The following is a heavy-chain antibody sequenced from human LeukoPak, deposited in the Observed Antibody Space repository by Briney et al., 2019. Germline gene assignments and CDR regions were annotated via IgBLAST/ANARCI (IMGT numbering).Heavy chain of an antibody. V-gene: IGHV1-8*03. J-gene: IGHJ6*03. D-gene: IGHD3-9*01. CDR1: GYTFTSYD. CDR2: INPKSGNT. Sequence: ASVKVSCKASGYTFTSYDINWVRQATGQGPECLGWINPKSGNTGYAPKFQGRVTFSRNISISTVYLDMGSLTSEDTAVYFCARGGRYYDSSIDVYFDYHFMQDWGQGTTVTVSS. CDR3: ARGGRYYDSSIDVYFDYHFMQD.